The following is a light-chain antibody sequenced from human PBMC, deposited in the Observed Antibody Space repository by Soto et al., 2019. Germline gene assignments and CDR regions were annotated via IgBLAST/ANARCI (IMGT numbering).Light chain of an antibody. CDR3: QHYNSYSEA. Sequence: DIQMTQSPSTLSGSVGARVTITCRASQTISSWLAWYQQKPGKAPKLLIYKASTLKSGVPSRFSGSGSGTELTLTISSLQPDDGATYYCQHYNSYSEAFGQGTKVDIK. CDR1: QTISSW. V-gene: IGKV1-5*03. J-gene: IGKJ1*01. CDR2: KAS.